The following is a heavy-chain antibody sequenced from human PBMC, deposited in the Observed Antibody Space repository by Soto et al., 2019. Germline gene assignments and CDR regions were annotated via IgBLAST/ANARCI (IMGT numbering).Heavy chain of an antibody. D-gene: IGHD2-2*01. CDR2: FYHDGTT. J-gene: IGHJ4*02. V-gene: IGHV4-30-2*01. CDR3: AGSRYCSSTTCYFFDY. CDR1: GASISVHSYY. Sequence: SETLSLTCTVSGASISVHSYYWTWIRQPPGKGLEWIGYFYHDGTTYYNPSLRSRVTISVDKSKNQFSLRLISVTAADTAVYYCAGSRYCSSTTCYFFDYWGQG.